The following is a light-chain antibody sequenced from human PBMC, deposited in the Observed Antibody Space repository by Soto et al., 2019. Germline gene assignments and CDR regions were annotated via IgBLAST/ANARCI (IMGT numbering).Light chain of an antibody. CDR2: DVS. CDR1: SSDVGGYNY. J-gene: IGLJ1*01. CDR3: SSYTRSSTHV. Sequence: QSVLTQPASVSGSPGQSITISCTGTSSDVGGYNYVSWYQQHPGKAPKLMIYDVSNRPSGVSNRFSGSKSGNTASLTISGLQAEGEADYYCSSYTRSSTHVFGTGTKVTVL. V-gene: IGLV2-14*01.